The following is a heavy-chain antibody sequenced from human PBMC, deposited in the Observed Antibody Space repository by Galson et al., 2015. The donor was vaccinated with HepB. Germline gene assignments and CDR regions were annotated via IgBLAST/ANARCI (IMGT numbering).Heavy chain of an antibody. V-gene: IGHV1-2*02. CDR2: INPNSGGT. Sequence: SVKVSCKASGYTFTGYYMHWVRQAPGQGLEWMGWINPNSGGTNYAQKFQGRVTMTRDTSISTAYMELSRLRSDDTAVYYCARPPGKWELRGFGYWGQGTLVTVSS. CDR3: ARPPGKWELRGFGY. CDR1: GYTFTGYY. J-gene: IGHJ4*02. D-gene: IGHD1-26*01.